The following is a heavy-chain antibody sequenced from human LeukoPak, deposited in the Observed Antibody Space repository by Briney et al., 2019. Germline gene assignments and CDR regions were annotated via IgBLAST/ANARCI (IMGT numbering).Heavy chain of an antibody. CDR1: GGTFSSYA. V-gene: IGHV1-69*05. CDR3: ATREGHYSNPWKYYMDV. J-gene: IGHJ6*03. Sequence: SVKVSCKASGGTFSSYAISWVRQAPGQGLEWMGGIIPIFGTANYAQKFQGRVTITTDESTSTAYMELSSLRSEDTAVYYCATREGHYSNPWKYYMDVWGKGTTVTVSS. D-gene: IGHD4-11*01. CDR2: IIPIFGTA.